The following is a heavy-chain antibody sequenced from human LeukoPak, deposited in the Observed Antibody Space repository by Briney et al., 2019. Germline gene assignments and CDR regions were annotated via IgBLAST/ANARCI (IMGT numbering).Heavy chain of an antibody. J-gene: IGHJ4*02. D-gene: IGHD6-13*01. Sequence: GGPLPLPHSASGLDQSSNLLLGLGEAPGNGLEGGSVLYSGGRAYYPDSVKGRLTISRDNSKNTLYLLTNRLTAEDTATYYYARIPGAGSSRWFYDWGQGTLVTVSS. CDR3: ARIPGAGSSRWFYD. V-gene: IGHV3-53*01. CDR2: LYSGGRA. CDR1: GLDQSSNL.